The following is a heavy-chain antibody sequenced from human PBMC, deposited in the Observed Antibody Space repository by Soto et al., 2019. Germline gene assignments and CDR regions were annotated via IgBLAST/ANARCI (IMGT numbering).Heavy chain of an antibody. V-gene: IGHV4-34*01. CDR1: GGSFSGYY. CDR3: ARGQRGGDYDY. Sequence: TSETLSLTCAVYGGSFSGYYWSWIRQPPGKGLEWIGEINHSGSTNYNPSLKSRVTISVDTSKNQFSLKLSSVTAADTAVYYCARGQRGGDYDYWGQGTLVTVSS. CDR2: INHSGST. D-gene: IGHD4-17*01. J-gene: IGHJ4*02.